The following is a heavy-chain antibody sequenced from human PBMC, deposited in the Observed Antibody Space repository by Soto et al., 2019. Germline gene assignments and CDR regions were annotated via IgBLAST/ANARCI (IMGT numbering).Heavy chain of an antibody. D-gene: IGHD2-15*01. CDR3: AREFCSGGNCYTYYFDP. CDR2: INTDGSNT. J-gene: IGHJ5*02. Sequence: GGSLRLSCAASGLTFDRYWMHWVRHAPGKGLVWVSHINTDGSNTNYADSVKGRFTISRDNAKSTLFLQMNSLRDEDTAVYYCAREFCSGGNCYTYYFDPWGQGIPVTVSS. CDR1: GLTFDRYW. V-gene: IGHV3-74*01.